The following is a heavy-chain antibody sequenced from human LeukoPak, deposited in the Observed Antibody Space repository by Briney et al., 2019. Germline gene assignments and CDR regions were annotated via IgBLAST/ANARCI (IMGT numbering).Heavy chain of an antibody. V-gene: IGHV3-7*03. CDR3: ARPWIHLRYFDW. D-gene: IGHD5-18*01. J-gene: IGHJ4*02. Sequence: ETLSLTCAVYGGSFSGYYWSWIRQPPGKGLEWVANIKKDGSEMYYVDSVKGRFIIFRDNTKNSVYLQMNRLRVEDTAVYYCARPWIHLRYFDWWGQGTLVTVSS. CDR1: GGSFSGYY. CDR2: IKKDGSEM.